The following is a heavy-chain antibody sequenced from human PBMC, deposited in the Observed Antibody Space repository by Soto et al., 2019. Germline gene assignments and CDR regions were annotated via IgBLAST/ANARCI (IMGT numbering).Heavy chain of an antibody. V-gene: IGHV1-69*01. CDR3: ARELRRAVAGSGGMDV. CDR1: GGTFSSYA. CDR2: IIPIFGTA. Sequence: QVQLVQSGAEVKKPGSSVKVSCKASGGTFSSYAISWVRQAPGQGLEWMGGIIPIFGTANYAQKFQGRVMITADESTSTAYMELSSLRSEDTAVYYCARELRRAVAGSGGMDVWGQGTTVTVSS. J-gene: IGHJ6*02. D-gene: IGHD6-19*01.